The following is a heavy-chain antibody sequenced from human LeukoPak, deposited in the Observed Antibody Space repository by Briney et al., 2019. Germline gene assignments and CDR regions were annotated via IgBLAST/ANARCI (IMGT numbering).Heavy chain of an antibody. V-gene: IGHV3-33*01. CDR1: GFIFSSYG. CDR3: ARDRAAGTKGVFWFDP. J-gene: IGHJ5*02. Sequence: GRSLRPSCAVSGFIFSSYGMHWVRQAPGKGLEWVGVIWYDGSNKYYAGSVKGRFTISRDNCKHALYMQMNSLRSEDTAVYYCARDRAAGTKGVFWFDPWGQGTLVTVSS. D-gene: IGHD6-13*01. CDR2: IWYDGSNK.